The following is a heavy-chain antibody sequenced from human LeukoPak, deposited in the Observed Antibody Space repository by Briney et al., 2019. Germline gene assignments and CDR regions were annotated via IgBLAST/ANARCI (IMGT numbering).Heavy chain of an antibody. Sequence: WVRQAPGKGLEWIGSIYYSGSTYYNPSLKSRVTISVDTSKNQFSLKLSSVTAADTAVYYCARLQPNPAFFDYWGQGTLVTVSS. CDR3: ARLQPNPAFFDY. D-gene: IGHD1-1*01. J-gene: IGHJ4*02. V-gene: IGHV4-39*01. CDR2: IYYSGST.